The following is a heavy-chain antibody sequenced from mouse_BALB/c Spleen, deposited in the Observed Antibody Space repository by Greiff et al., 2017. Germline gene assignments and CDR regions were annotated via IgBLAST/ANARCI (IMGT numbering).Heavy chain of an antibody. CDR3: ARSCLHYYAMDY. CDR1: GYTFTSYW. D-gene: IGHD2-10*01. CDR2: INPSNGRT. J-gene: IGHJ4*01. Sequence: QVQLQQSGAELVKPGASVKLSCKASGYTFTSYWMHWVKQRPGQGLEWIGEINPSNGRTNYNEKFKSKATLTVDKSSSTAYMQLSSLTSEDSAVYYCARSCLHYYAMDYWGQGTSVTVSS. V-gene: IGHV1S81*02.